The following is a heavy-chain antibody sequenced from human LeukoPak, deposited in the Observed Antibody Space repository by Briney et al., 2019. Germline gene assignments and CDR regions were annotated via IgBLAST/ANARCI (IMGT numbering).Heavy chain of an antibody. J-gene: IGHJ3*02. Sequence: PGGSLRLSCAASGFTFSSYSMNWVRQAPGKGLEWVSAISGSGGSTYYADSVKGRFTISRDNSKNTLYLQMNSLRAEDTAVYYCAKEITFGGVIRGAFDIWGQGTMVTVSS. CDR2: ISGSGGST. CDR3: AKEITFGGVIRGAFDI. D-gene: IGHD3-16*01. CDR1: GFTFSSYS. V-gene: IGHV3-23*01.